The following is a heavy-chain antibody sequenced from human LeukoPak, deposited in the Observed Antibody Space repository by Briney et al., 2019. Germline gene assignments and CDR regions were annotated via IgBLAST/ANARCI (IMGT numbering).Heavy chain of an antibody. Sequence: PGGSLRLSCAASGFTFSSYSMNWVRQAPGKGLEWVSSISSSSSYIYYADSVKGRFTISRDNAKNSLYLQMNSLRAEDTAVYYCAREPYYDSSGLGDYFDYWGQGTLVTVSS. CDR3: AREPYYDSSGLGDYFDY. V-gene: IGHV3-21*01. D-gene: IGHD3-22*01. CDR2: ISSSSSYI. CDR1: GFTFSSYS. J-gene: IGHJ4*02.